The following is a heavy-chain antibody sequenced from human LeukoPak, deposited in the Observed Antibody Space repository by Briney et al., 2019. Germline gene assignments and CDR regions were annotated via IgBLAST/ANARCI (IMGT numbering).Heavy chain of an antibody. CDR3: ASYGGDATPFDY. Sequence: PGGSLRLSCAASGFVFSSYGMHRVRQAPGKGLEWVSSISSSSSYIYYADSVKGRFTISRDNAKNSLYLQMNSLRAEDTAVYYCASYGGDATPFDYWGQGTLVTVSS. CDR2: ISSSSSYI. CDR1: GFVFSSYG. V-gene: IGHV3-21*01. D-gene: IGHD3-10*01. J-gene: IGHJ4*02.